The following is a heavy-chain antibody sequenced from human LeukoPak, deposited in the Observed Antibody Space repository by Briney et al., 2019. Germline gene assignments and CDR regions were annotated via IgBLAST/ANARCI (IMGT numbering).Heavy chain of an antibody. Sequence: GGSLRLSCAASGFTFSSYAVHWVRQAPGKGLEWVAVISYDGSNKYYADSVKGRFTISRDNSKNTLYLQMNSLRAEDTAVYYCAKHTGYSYGHFDYWGQGTLVTVSS. J-gene: IGHJ4*02. CDR3: AKHTGYSYGHFDY. D-gene: IGHD5-18*01. CDR2: ISYDGSNK. V-gene: IGHV3-30-3*02. CDR1: GFTFSSYA.